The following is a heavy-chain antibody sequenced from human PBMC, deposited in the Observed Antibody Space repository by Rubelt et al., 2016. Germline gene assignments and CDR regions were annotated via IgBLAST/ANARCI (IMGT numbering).Heavy chain of an antibody. D-gene: IGHD2-21*01. CDR1: GYTFTKYY. CDR2: INPSYGDT. J-gene: IGHJ4*02. Sequence: QVQLVQSGAEVKKPGASVKVSCKASGYTFTKYYMHWMRQAPGQGLEWMCEINPSYGDTTYAQTFQGRGTMTRDTATSTVYMELNSLGTEDTAVYYCARYQDVVSLDFWGQGTRVTVSS. CDR3: ARYQDVVSLDF. V-gene: IGHV1-46*01.